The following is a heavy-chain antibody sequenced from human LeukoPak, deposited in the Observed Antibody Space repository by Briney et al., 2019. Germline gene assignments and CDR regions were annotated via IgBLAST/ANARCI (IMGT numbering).Heavy chain of an antibody. CDR2: ISSSSSII. V-gene: IGHV3-48*04. CDR3: AKDAAYYYYMDV. Sequence: GGSLRLSCAASGFTFSRYSMNWVRQTPGKGLEWVSYISSSSSIIYYADSVKGRFTISRDNAKNTLYLQMNSLRAEDTAVYYCAKDAAYYYYMDVWGKGTTVTVSS. CDR1: GFTFSRYS. J-gene: IGHJ6*03. D-gene: IGHD2-15*01.